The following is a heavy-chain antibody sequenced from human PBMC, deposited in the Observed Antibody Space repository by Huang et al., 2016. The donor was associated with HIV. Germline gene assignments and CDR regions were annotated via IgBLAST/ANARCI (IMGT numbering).Heavy chain of an antibody. D-gene: IGHD1-7*01. V-gene: IGHV3-7*01. J-gene: IGHJ6*02. CDR2: IKQDESEK. Sequence: VESGGRLVQPGGSIRLSCVGSTFTFGAYWMSWVRQSPGKGLVLVDNIKQDESEKYYVESVKGRFNISRDNAKKVLFLEMNNVRVEDTATYYCATKTAAMDIWGQGTTVTVS. CDR1: TFTFGAYW. CDR3: ATKTAAMDI.